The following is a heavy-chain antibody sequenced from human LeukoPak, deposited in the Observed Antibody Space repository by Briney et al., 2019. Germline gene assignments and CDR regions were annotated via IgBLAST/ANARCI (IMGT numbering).Heavy chain of an antibody. V-gene: IGHV4-61*02. CDR1: GGSISSGSYY. J-gene: IGHJ4*02. CDR3: ARVAGYMIEDYFDY. CDR2: IYTSGST. Sequence: TLSLTCTVSGGSISSGSYYWSWIRQPAGKGLEWIGRIYTSGSTNYNPSLKSRVTMSVDTSKNQFSLKLSSVTAADTAIYYCARVAGYMIEDYFDYWGQGTLVTVSS. D-gene: IGHD3-22*01.